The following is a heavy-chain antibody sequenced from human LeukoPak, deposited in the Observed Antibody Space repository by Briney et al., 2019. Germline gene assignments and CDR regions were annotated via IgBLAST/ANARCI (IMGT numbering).Heavy chain of an antibody. Sequence: SETLSLTCTVSGGSISSYYWSWIRQPPGKGLEWIAYIYYSGSTNYNPSLKSRVTISVDTSKNQLSLKLNSVTAADTAVYYCARDRGTSSGFDAFDIWGQGTMVTVSS. CDR3: ARDRGTSSGFDAFDI. D-gene: IGHD6-6*01. J-gene: IGHJ3*02. CDR2: IYYSGST. CDR1: GGSISSYY. V-gene: IGHV4-59*01.